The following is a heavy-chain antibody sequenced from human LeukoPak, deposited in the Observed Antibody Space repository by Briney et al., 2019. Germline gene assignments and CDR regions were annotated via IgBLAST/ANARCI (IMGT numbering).Heavy chain of an antibody. Sequence: PSETLSLTCTVSGGSISSGGYYWSWIRQHPGKGLEWIGYIYYSGSTYYNPSLKSRVTISVDTSKNQFSLKLSSVTAADTVVYYCARKIDSSGLPVDYWGQGTLVTVST. D-gene: IGHD3-22*01. CDR1: GGSISSGGYY. J-gene: IGHJ4*02. CDR2: IYYSGST. CDR3: ARKIDSSGLPVDY. V-gene: IGHV4-31*03.